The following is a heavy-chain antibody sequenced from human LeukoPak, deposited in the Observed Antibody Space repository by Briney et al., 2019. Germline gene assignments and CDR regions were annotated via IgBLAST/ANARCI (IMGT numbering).Heavy chain of an antibody. D-gene: IGHD6-13*01. CDR1: GFTVSSYS. V-gene: IGHV3-48*01. Sequence: GGSLRLSCAASGFTVSSYSMNWVRQAPGKGLEWVSYISSSSSTIYYADSVKGRFTISRDNSKNTVYLQMNSLRAEDTAVYYCARGIAAAGNPNWFDPWGQGTLVTVSS. J-gene: IGHJ5*02. CDR2: ISSSSSTI. CDR3: ARGIAAAGNPNWFDP.